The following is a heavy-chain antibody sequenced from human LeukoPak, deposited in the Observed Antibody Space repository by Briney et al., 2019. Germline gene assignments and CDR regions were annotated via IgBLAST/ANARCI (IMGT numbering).Heavy chain of an antibody. CDR3: ARDNYYDSRGYYRPFDY. V-gene: IGHV4-34*01. CDR1: GGSFSGYY. J-gene: IGHJ4*02. D-gene: IGHD3-22*01. CDR2: INHSGST. Sequence: PSETLSLTCAVYGGSFSGYYWSWIRQPPGKGLEWIGEINHSGSTNYNPSLKSRVTISVDTSKNQFSLKLSSVTAADTAVYYCARDNYYDSRGYYRPFDYWGQGTLVTVSS.